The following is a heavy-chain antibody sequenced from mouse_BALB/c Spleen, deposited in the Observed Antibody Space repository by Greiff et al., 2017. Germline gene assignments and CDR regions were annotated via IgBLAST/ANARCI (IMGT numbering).Heavy chain of an antibody. D-gene: IGHD1-1*01. CDR2: IYPYNGGT. Sequence: EVQLVESGPELVKPGASVKISCKASGYTFTDYNMHWVKQSHGKSLEWIGYIYPYNGGTGYNQKFKSKATLTVDNSSSTAYMELRSLTSEDSAVYYCARGTTVVATYYWYFDVWGAGTTVTVSS. CDR1: GYTFTDYN. J-gene: IGHJ1*01. V-gene: IGHV1S29*02. CDR3: ARGTTVVATYYWYFDV.